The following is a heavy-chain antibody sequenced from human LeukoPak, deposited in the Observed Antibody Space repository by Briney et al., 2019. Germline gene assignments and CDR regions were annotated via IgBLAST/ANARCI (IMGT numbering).Heavy chain of an antibody. CDR3: ARGDGQWLVIFDY. CDR1: GYTFTGYY. V-gene: IGHV1-2*02. CDR2: INPNSGGT. Sequence: GASVKVSCKASGYTFTGYYMHWVRQAPGQGLEWMGWINPNSGGTNYAQKFQGRVTTTRDTSISTAYMELSRLRSDDTVVYYCARGDGQWLVIFDYWGQGTLVTVSS. J-gene: IGHJ4*02. D-gene: IGHD6-19*01.